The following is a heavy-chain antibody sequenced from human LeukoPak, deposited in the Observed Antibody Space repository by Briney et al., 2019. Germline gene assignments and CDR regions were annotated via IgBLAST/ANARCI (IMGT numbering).Heavy chain of an antibody. D-gene: IGHD1-1*01. CDR3: ARDVRNWSALNKDGLDV. CDR1: GYTFTNYA. J-gene: IGHJ6*04. CDR2: ITGDNGNT. V-gene: IGHV1-18*04. Sequence: ASVKVSCKASGYTFTNYAISWVRQAPGQGLEWMGWITGDNGNTKYAQKSQDRVTMTTDTSTSTAYMELRNLRSDDTAVYFCARDVRNWSALNKDGLDVWGKGTTVIVSS.